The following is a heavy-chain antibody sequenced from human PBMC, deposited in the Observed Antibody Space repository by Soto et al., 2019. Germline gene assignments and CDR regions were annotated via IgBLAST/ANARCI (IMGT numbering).Heavy chain of an antibody. D-gene: IGHD3-3*01. CDR1: GGSISSYY. Sequence: SETLSLTCTVSGGSISSYYWSWIRQPPGKGLEWIGYIYYSGSTNYNPSLKSRVTISVDTSKNQFSLKLSSVTAADTAVYYCARNVGPYYDFWSGYYMSSDYYYYMDVWGKGTTVTVSS. V-gene: IGHV4-59*01. CDR2: IYYSGST. CDR3: ARNVGPYYDFWSGYYMSSDYYYYMDV. J-gene: IGHJ6*03.